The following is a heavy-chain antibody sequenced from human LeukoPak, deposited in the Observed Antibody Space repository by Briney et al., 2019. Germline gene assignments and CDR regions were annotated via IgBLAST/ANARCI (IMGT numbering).Heavy chain of an antibody. CDR3: ARDSHSSGWTGDY. CDR1: GGTFSSYA. J-gene: IGHJ4*02. D-gene: IGHD6-19*01. V-gene: IGHV1-69*13. CDR2: IIPIFGTA. Sequence: SVKVSCKASGGTFSSYAISWVRQAPGQGLEWMGGIIPIFGTANYAQKFQGRVTITADESTSKAYMELSSLRSEDTAVYYCARDSHSSGWTGDYWGQGTLVTVSS.